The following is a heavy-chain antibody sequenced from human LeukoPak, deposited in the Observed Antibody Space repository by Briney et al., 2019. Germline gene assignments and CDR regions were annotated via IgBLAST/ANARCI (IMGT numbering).Heavy chain of an antibody. CDR2: ISSSGSTI. J-gene: IGHJ4*02. D-gene: IGHD2-21*01. Sequence: PGGSLRLSCAASGFTVSSNYMSWIRQAPGKGLEWVSYISSSGSTIYYADSVKGRFTISRDNAKNSLYLQMNSLRAEDTAVYYCAGLEIATPYFDYWGQGTLVTVSS. CDR3: AGLEIATPYFDY. V-gene: IGHV3-11*04. CDR1: GFTVSSNY.